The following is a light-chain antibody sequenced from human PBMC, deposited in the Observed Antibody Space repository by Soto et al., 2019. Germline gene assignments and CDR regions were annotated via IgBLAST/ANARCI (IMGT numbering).Light chain of an antibody. CDR3: QQYGSSPLT. V-gene: IGKV3-11*01. CDR1: ESVSND. Sequence: EIVLTQSPGTLSLSPGERTTLSCRASESVSNDLAWYQQKPGQSPRLLIYDASNRAAGIPARFSGSGSGTDFTLTISGLEPEDFAVYYCQQYGSSPLTFGGGTKVDIK. J-gene: IGKJ4*01. CDR2: DAS.